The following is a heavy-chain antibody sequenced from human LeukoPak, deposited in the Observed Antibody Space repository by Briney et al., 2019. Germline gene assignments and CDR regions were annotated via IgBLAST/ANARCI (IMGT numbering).Heavy chain of an antibody. D-gene: IGHD3-22*01. Sequence: PGGSPRLSCAASGFTFSSYWMSWVRQAPGKGLEWVANIKQDGSEKYYVDSVKGRFTISRDNAKNSLYLQMNSLRAEDTAVYYCARDGTYYYDSSGYGFDYWGQGTLVTVSS. CDR3: ARDGTYYYDSSGYGFDY. V-gene: IGHV3-7*01. CDR1: GFTFSSYW. J-gene: IGHJ4*02. CDR2: IKQDGSEK.